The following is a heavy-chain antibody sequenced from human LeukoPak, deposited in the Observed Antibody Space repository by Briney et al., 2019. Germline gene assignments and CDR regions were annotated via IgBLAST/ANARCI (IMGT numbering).Heavy chain of an antibody. CDR3: ARWSGYSYGGNDY. J-gene: IGHJ4*02. D-gene: IGHD5-18*01. V-gene: IGHV3-7*03. Sequence: GGSLRLSCAASGFTFSSYWMSWVRQAPGKGLEWVANIKQDGSEKYYVDSVKGRFTISRDNAKNSLYLQMNSLRAEDTAVYYCARWSGYSYGGNDYWGQGTLVTASS. CDR2: IKQDGSEK. CDR1: GFTFSSYW.